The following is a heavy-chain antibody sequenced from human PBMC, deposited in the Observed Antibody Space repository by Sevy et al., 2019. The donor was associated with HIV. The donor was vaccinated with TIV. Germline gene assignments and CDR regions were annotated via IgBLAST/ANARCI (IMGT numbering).Heavy chain of an antibody. CDR1: GFTFSSHT. Sequence: GGSLRLSCAASGFTFSSHTMLWVRQAPGKGLEYVSAISPNGGRTYSANSVKGRFTISRDNSNDMLYLKMDSLRTEDMAVYDCARVAFRELLPNGLDSWGQGTLLTVSS. D-gene: IGHD1-7*01. V-gene: IGHV3-64*01. CDR3: ARVAFRELLPNGLDS. J-gene: IGHJ4*02. CDR2: ISPNGGRT.